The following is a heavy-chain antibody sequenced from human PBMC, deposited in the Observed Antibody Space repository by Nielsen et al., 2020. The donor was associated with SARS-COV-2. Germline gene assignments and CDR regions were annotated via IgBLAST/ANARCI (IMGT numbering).Heavy chain of an antibody. CDR1: GGSISRYY. CDR2: VYYIGRT. J-gene: IGHJ4*02. V-gene: IGHV4-59*13. CDR3: ARGWRSAELLPLEY. D-gene: IGHD3-10*01. Sequence: SATLSLTCTVSGGSISRYYWSWIRQPPGKGLAWIGHVYYIGRTTYNPSLRSRATIPVDTAENRFSLRLTSVTAADTAVYYCARGWRSAELLPLEYWGQGTPVTVSA.